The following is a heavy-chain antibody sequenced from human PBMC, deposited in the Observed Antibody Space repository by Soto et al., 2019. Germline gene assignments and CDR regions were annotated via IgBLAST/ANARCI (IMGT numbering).Heavy chain of an antibody. V-gene: IGHV3-66*01. CDR3: TRDDVHCSGGTCYVIPMDV. CDR2: SNRGGSI. D-gene: IGHD2-15*01. CDR1: GFTVSSKY. Sequence: EVQLVESWGGLVQPGGSLRLSCAVSGFTVSSKYMSWVRQAPGKGLEWVSLSNRGGSISYADSVKGRFTISRDNSENTLYLQMSTLGVEDTAVYYFTRDDVHCSGGTCYVIPMDVWVKGTTVTVSS. J-gene: IGHJ6*03.